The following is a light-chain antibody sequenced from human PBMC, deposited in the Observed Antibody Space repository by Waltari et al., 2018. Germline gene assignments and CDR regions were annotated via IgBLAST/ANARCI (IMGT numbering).Light chain of an antibody. CDR2: EVS. V-gene: IGKV2D-29*02. CDR3: MQNIQLPT. Sequence: EIVMTQAPLSLSVTPGQPASMSCKSSQSLLHSDGRARLYWYLQKPGQSPQLLVSEVSNRFSGVTERFSGSGSGRDFTLKISRVEAEDVGVYFCMQNIQLPTFGQGTKVEIE. J-gene: IGKJ1*01. CDR1: QSLLHSDGRAR.